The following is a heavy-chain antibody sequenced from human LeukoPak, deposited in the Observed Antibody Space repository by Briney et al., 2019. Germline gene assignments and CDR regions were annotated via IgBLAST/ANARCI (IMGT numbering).Heavy chain of an antibody. J-gene: IGHJ5*02. CDR1: GGSISSYY. D-gene: IGHD3-10*01. CDR2: IYYSGST. Sequence: SETLSLTCTVSGGSISSYYWSWIRQPPGKGLEWIGYIYYSGSTNYNPSLKSRVTISVDTSKNQFSLKLSSVTAADTAVYYCARDNVGVRGVIDWFDPWGQGTLVTVSS. V-gene: IGHV4-59*01. CDR3: ARDNVGVRGVIDWFDP.